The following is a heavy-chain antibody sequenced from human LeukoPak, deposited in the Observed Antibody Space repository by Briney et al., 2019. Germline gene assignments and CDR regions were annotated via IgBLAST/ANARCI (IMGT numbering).Heavy chain of an antibody. D-gene: IGHD2-2*01. CDR2: INHSGST. Sequence: PSETLSLTCAVYGGSFSGYYWSWIRQPPGKGLEWIGEINHSGSTNYNPSLKSRVTISVDTSKNQFSLKLSSVTAADTAVYYCARTIVVVPAATRAFDIWGQGTMVIVSS. V-gene: IGHV4-34*01. CDR1: GGSFSGYY. CDR3: ARTIVVVPAATRAFDI. J-gene: IGHJ3*02.